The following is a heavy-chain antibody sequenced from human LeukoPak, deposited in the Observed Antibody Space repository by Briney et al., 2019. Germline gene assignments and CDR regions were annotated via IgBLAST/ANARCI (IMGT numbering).Heavy chain of an antibody. J-gene: IGHJ4*02. V-gene: IGHV3-7*01. D-gene: IGHD2-15*01. CDR3: MGGAGWLVDY. CDR1: GFTFSNYW. CDR2: IKQDGSEK. Sequence: GGSLRLSCAASGFTFSNYWMNWVRQAPGKGLEWVAIIKQDGSEKFLDSVEGRFTISRDNAKNSLYLQMNSLRVEDTAVHYCMGGAGWLVDYWGQGTLVTVSS.